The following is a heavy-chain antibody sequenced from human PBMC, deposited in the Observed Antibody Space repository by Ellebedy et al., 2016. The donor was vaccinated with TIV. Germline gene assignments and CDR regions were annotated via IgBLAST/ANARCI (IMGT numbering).Heavy chain of an antibody. CDR1: GIIFSSYW. Sequence: GESLKISCAASGIIFSSYWMHWVRHAPGKGLVWVSRINSDGSSTTYADSVKGRFTISRDNAKNTVYRQMNSLRAEDTAVYYCATERSGSYYNYWGQGTLVTVSS. J-gene: IGHJ4*02. CDR2: INSDGSST. D-gene: IGHD1-26*01. CDR3: ATERSGSYYNY. V-gene: IGHV3-74*03.